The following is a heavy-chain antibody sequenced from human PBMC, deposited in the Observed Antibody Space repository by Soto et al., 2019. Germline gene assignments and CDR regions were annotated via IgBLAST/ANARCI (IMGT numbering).Heavy chain of an antibody. CDR1: GFTFSDYG. Sequence: LRLSCAVSGFTFSDYGMHWVRQAPGKGLEWVAVMSYAGSYKYYADSVKGRFTISRDLSGNTLFLQMNSLRLEDTAVYFCAKEMYPRTVLDSSSPWGDYWGQGTLVTVSS. D-gene: IGHD6-6*01. CDR2: MSYAGSYK. CDR3: AKEMYPRTVLDSSSPWGDY. V-gene: IGHV3-30*18. J-gene: IGHJ4*02.